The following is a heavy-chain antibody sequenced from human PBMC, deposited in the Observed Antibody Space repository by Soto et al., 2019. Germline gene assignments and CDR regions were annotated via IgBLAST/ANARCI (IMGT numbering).Heavy chain of an antibody. CDR2: MYYSGST. CDR3: VATMVRGVGDY. J-gene: IGHJ4*02. CDR1: GASISSAY. V-gene: IGHV4-59*01. D-gene: IGHD3-10*01. Sequence: QVQLQESGPGLVKPSETLSLTCTVSGASISSAYWSWIRQPPGKGLEWMGYMYYSGSTNYNDSHKRRATISLDTSKNQFALTLSSVTDADTAVYYCVATMVRGVGDYWGQGTLVTVSS.